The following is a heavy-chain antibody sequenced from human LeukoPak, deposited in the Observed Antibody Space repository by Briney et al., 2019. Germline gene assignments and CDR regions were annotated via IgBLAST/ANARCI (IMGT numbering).Heavy chain of an antibody. V-gene: IGHV4-59*08. CDR2: IHYNGIT. CDR3: AASGYSSSWYIGWFDP. CDR1: GSMYNYY. Sequence: SETLSLTCTVSGSMYNYYWSWIRQPPGKGLEWIGYIHYNGITNYSPSLKSRVTMSLDTSKNQVSLKLSSVTAADTAVYYCAASGYSSSWYIGWFDPWGQGTLVTVSS. D-gene: IGHD6-13*01. J-gene: IGHJ5*02.